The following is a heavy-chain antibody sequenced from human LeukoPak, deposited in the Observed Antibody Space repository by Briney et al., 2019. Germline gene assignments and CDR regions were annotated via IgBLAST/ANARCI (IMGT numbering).Heavy chain of an antibody. CDR1: GFRFSDFY. Sequence: GGSLRLSCAASGFRFSDFYMAWIRQAPGKGLEWVSYISSSGNTIYYADSVKGRFTISRDNAKSLLYLQMNSLRAEDTAIYFCARSYLWGSYRQLDYWGQGTLVTVSS. CDR3: ARSYLWGSYRQLDY. D-gene: IGHD3-16*02. CDR2: ISSSGNTI. J-gene: IGHJ4*02. V-gene: IGHV3-11*04.